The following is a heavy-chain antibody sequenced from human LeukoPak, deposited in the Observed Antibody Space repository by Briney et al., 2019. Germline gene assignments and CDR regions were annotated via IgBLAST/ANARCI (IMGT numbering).Heavy chain of an antibody. CDR3: AKSSGAWKFDY. D-gene: IGHD1-1*01. CDR1: GFTFSSHG. CDR2: ISGDGGST. J-gene: IGHJ4*02. V-gene: IGHV3-23*01. Sequence: PGGSLRLSCAASGFTFSSHGMGWVRQAPGKGLEWVSAISGDGGSTYYADSVKGRFTISRDNSKNTLYLQMNSLRAEDTALYYCAKSSGAWKFDYWGQGTLVTVSP.